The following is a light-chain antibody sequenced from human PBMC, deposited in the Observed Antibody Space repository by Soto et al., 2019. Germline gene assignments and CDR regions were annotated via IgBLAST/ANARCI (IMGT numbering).Light chain of an antibody. CDR2: GAS. J-gene: IGKJ1*01. V-gene: IGKV3-20*01. Sequence: EIVLTQSPGTLSLSPGERATLSCRASQSVSNSYLAWYQQKPGQAPRLLIYGASSRATGIPDRFSGSGSGRDFSLSISSLEPQEFAVYYCQQYHSTPHTFGQGTKVEIK. CDR1: QSVSNSY. CDR3: QQYHSTPHT.